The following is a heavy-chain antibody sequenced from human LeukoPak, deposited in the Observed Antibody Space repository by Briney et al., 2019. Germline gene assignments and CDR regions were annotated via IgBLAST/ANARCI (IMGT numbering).Heavy chain of an antibody. CDR1: GFTLGDYA. CDR3: TRDIAVAGREVCSDY. V-gene: IGHV3-49*03. CDR2: IRSKAYGGTT. Sequence: GGSLRLSCTASGFTLGDYAMSWFRQAPGKGLEWVGFIRSKAYGGTTEYAASVKGRFTISRDDSKSIAYLQMNSLKTEDTAVYYCTRDIAVAGREVCSDYWGQGTLVTVSS. D-gene: IGHD6-19*01. J-gene: IGHJ4*02.